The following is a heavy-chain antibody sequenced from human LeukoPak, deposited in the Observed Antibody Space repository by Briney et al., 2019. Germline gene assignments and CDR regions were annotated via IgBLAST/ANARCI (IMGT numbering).Heavy chain of an antibody. CDR2: IKQDGSEK. CDR3: ARLRSSTSYGGEYNWFDP. CDR1: GFTFSSYW. V-gene: IGHV3-7*01. Sequence: GGSLRLSCAASGFTFSSYWMSWVRQAPGKGLEWVANIKQDGSEKYYVDSVKGRFTISGDNAKNSLYLQMNSLRAEDTAVYYCARLRSSTSYGGEYNWFDPWGQGTLVTVSS. J-gene: IGHJ5*02. D-gene: IGHD2-2*01.